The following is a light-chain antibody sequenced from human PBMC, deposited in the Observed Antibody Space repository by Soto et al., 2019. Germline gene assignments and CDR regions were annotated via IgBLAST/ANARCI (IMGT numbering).Light chain of an antibody. J-gene: IGKJ4*01. Sequence: DIQMTQSPSSLXTXVGHXAIIXXWASQSISSWLAWYQQKPGKAPKLLIYAASSLKGGVPSRFSRSGSGTDFTLTINSLQAEDSATYYCQQTDSFPLTFGGGTKVDI. CDR3: QQTDSFPLT. CDR2: AAS. V-gene: IGKV1-12*01. CDR1: QSISSW.